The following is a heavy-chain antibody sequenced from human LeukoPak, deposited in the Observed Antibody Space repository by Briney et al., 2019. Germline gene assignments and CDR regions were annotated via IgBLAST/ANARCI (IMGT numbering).Heavy chain of an antibody. D-gene: IGHD2-2*01. Sequence: SETLSLTCAVYGGSFSDYSWNWIRQPPGKGLEWIGEINHSGSTNYNPSLKSRVTISVDTSKNQFSLKLSSVTAADTAVYYCARLKYQLSIDYWGQGTLVTVSS. CDR3: ARLKYQLSIDY. CDR1: GGSFSDYS. V-gene: IGHV4-34*01. CDR2: INHSGST. J-gene: IGHJ4*02.